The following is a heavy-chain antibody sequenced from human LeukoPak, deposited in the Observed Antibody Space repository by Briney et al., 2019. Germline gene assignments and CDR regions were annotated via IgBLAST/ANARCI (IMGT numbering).Heavy chain of an antibody. Sequence: GGSLRLSCAASGFTFSDYSMNWVRQAPGKGLEWVSYISDSSSTIYYADSLKGRFTISRDNAKNSLYLQMNSLRDEDTAVYYCARVHYYGSGRPFDYWGQGTLVIVSS. CDR1: GFTFSDYS. CDR3: ARVHYYGSGRPFDY. D-gene: IGHD3-10*01. CDR2: ISDSSSTI. J-gene: IGHJ4*02. V-gene: IGHV3-48*02.